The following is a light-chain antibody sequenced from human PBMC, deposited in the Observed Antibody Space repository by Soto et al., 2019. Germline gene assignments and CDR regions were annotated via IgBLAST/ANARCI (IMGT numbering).Light chain of an antibody. CDR1: PRVKAH. Sequence: EIGFTQSPVTLSLSPGEKATLSCRASPRVKAHLAWFQQKAGQPPRLLTYDASDRASGVPPRFSGSGSGTDFTLTITGLEPEDSAVYYCQHRSNWPWTFGQGTKVEV. V-gene: IGKV3-11*01. CDR2: DAS. J-gene: IGKJ1*01. CDR3: QHRSNWPWT.